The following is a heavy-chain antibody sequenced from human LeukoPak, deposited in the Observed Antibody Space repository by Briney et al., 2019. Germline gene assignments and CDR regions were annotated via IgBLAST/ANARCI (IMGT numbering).Heavy chain of an antibody. Sequence: SETLSLTCTVSGGSISSYHWSWIRQPPGKGLEWIGYIYYSGSTNYNPSLKSRVTISVDTSKNQFSLKLSSVTAADTAVYYCARVPGDYWGQGTLVTVSS. CDR3: ARVPGDY. CDR2: IYYSGST. J-gene: IGHJ4*02. V-gene: IGHV4-59*01. CDR1: GGSISSYH.